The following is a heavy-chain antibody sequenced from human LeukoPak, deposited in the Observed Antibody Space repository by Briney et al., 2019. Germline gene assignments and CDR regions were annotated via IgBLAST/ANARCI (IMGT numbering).Heavy chain of an antibody. CDR3: ARWAYGELSYFQH. Sequence: GGSLRLSCAASGFTFSSYAMSWVRQAPGKGLEWVSAISGSGGSTYYADSVKGRFTISRDNSKNTLCLQMNSLRAEDTAVYYCARWAYGELSYFQHWGQGTLVTVSS. D-gene: IGHD3-16*02. CDR2: ISGSGGST. CDR1: GFTFSSYA. V-gene: IGHV3-23*01. J-gene: IGHJ1*01.